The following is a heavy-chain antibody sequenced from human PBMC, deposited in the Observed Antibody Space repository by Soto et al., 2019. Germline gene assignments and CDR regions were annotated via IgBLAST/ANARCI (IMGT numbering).Heavy chain of an antibody. V-gene: IGHV3-7*01. CDR3: ARGKDGRRAGTYYFDMDV. Sequence: PGGSLRLSCAASGFSFRDYWMTWVRQAPGKGLDWVANIKQDGSDKYYLDSLKGRFTISRDNAKNSVDLLMNSLRAEDTAVYYCARGKDGRRAGTYYFDMDVWGKGTTVTVS. J-gene: IGHJ6*03. CDR2: IKQDGSDK. D-gene: IGHD1-1*01. CDR1: GFSFRDYW.